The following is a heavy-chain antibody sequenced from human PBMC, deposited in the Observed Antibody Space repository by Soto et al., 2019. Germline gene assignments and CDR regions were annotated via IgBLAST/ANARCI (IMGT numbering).Heavy chain of an antibody. CDR1: GFTFSSYA. J-gene: IGHJ4*02. D-gene: IGHD6-13*01. V-gene: IGHV3-23*01. CDR3: AKAGSSSWYFDY. CDR2: ISGSGGST. Sequence: GGSLRLSCAASGFTFSSYAMSWVRQAPGKGLEWVSAISGSGGSTYYADSVEGRFTISRDNSKNTLYLQMNSLRAEDTAVYYCAKAGSSSWYFDYWGQGTLVTVSS.